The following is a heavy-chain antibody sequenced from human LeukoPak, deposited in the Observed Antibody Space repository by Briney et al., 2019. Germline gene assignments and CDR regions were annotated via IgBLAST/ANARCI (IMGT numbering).Heavy chain of an antibody. V-gene: IGHV4-59*01. CDR2: IYYSGST. Sequence: PSETLSLTCTVSGGSISSYYWSWIRQPPGKGLEWIGYIYYSGSTNYNPSLKRRVTISVDTSNNQFSLTLSSVTAADTAVYYCARLDDSSGYYLDYWGQGTLVTVSS. D-gene: IGHD3-22*01. CDR3: ARLDDSSGYYLDY. J-gene: IGHJ4*02. CDR1: GGSISSYY.